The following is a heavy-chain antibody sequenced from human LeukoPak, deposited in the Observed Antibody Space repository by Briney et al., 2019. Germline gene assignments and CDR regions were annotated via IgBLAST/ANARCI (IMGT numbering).Heavy chain of an antibody. CDR3: ARHAQAVASIKY. D-gene: IGHD5-12*01. CDR1: GGSISSSY. Sequence: SETLSLTCTVSGGSISSSYWSWIRQPPGKGLEWIGYVYHSGDTNSNPSLKSRVTISVDTSKNQFSLKLSSVTAADTAVYYCARHAQAVASIKYWGQGTLVTVSS. CDR2: VYHSGDT. V-gene: IGHV4-59*08. J-gene: IGHJ4*02.